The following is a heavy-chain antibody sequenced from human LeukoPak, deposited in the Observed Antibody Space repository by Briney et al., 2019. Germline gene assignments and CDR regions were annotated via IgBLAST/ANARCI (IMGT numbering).Heavy chain of an antibody. CDR2: IYSGGST. CDR3: ASNLGDLSGD. J-gene: IGHJ6*02. CDR1: GFTVSSNY. D-gene: IGHD3-9*01. Sequence: GGSLRLSCAASGFTVSSNYMSWVRQAPGKGLEWVSVIYSGGSTYYADSVKGRFTISRDNSKSTLYLQVNSLRAEDTAVYYCASNLGDLSGDWGQGTTVTVSS. V-gene: IGHV3-66*01.